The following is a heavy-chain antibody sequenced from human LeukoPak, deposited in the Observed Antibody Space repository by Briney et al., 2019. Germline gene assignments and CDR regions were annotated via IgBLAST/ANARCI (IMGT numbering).Heavy chain of an antibody. Sequence: LRLSCAASGFTFSDYYMSWIRQPPGKGLEWIGSIYYSGSTYFNPSLKSRVTISVDTSKNQFSLKLSSVTAADTAVYYCARDTHYCSGGSCYGYYYYYYMDVWGKGTTVTVSS. V-gene: IGHV4-38-2*02. J-gene: IGHJ6*03. CDR1: GFTFSDYY. D-gene: IGHD2-15*01. CDR2: IYYSGST. CDR3: ARDTHYCSGGSCYGYYYYYYMDV.